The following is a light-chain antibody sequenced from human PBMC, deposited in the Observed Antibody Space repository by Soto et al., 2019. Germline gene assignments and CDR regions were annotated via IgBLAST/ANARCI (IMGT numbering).Light chain of an antibody. CDR1: SSDVGAYNY. V-gene: IGLV2-14*01. CDR2: DVS. CDR3: SSYTSSTPVV. J-gene: IGLJ2*01. Sequence: QSALTQPASGSRSPGQSITISCTGTSSDVGAYNYVSWYQQHPGKAPKLMIYDVSNRPSGVSNRFSGSKSGNAASLTISGLQAEDEADYYCSSYTSSTPVVFGGGTKLTVL.